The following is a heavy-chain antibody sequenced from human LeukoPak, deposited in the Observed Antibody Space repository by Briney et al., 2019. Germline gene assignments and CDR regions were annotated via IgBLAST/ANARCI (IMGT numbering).Heavy chain of an antibody. J-gene: IGHJ6*02. Sequence: GASVKVSCKASGYTFTSYDINWVRQATGQGLEWMGWMNPNSGNTGYAQKFQGRVTMTRNTSISTTYMELSSLRSEDTAVYYCARGGSSSWPYYYYYGMDVWGQGTTVTVSS. CDR2: MNPNSGNT. D-gene: IGHD6-13*01. CDR1: GYTFTSYD. V-gene: IGHV1-8*01. CDR3: ARGGSSSWPYYYYYGMDV.